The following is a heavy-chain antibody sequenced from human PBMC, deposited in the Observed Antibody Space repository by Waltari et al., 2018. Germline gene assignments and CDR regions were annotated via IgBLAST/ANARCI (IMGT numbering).Heavy chain of an antibody. CDR2: IRGSGDSK. CDR1: GFTFSSYA. CDR3: ARGGGLPLHYDGMDV. J-gene: IGHJ6*02. D-gene: IGHD3-16*01. V-gene: IGHV3-23*04. Sequence: EVQLVESGGGLVQPGGSLRLSCAASGFTFSSYAMSWVRQAPGKGLGWVSGIRGSGDSKYLADSVKGRFTISRDNSKSTMYLRMNIVKYEDTAVYYCARGGGLPLHYDGMDVWGQGTTVTVSS.